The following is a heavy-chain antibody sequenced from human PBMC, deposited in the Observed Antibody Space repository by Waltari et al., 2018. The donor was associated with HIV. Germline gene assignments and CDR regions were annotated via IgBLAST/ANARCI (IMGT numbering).Heavy chain of an antibody. CDR1: GGSVPRGTYY. J-gene: IGHJ4*02. CDR3: ARLDMVKTLIDY. Sequence: QLQLQESGPGLVKPSETLSVTCTVSGGSVPRGTYYWGWVRQPPGHGLEWIGSIYYSGDSYYNPSVKSRVTMAVDTSKNQFSLRLNSVTAADTALYYCARLDMVKTLIDYWGQGTLVTVSS. V-gene: IGHV4-39*01. D-gene: IGHD2-8*01. CDR2: IYYSGDS.